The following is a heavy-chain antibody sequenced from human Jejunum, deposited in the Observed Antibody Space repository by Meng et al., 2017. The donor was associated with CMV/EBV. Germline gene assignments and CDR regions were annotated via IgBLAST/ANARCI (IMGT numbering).Heavy chain of an antibody. J-gene: IGHJ4*02. Sequence: QVQVQDSGPGLLKPSETLSLTCTVSGGSVNNYYWSWIRQSAGKGLECIERFYSSDTYNYHPSLDSRVTMSLDTYKNQFSLNLWSVTAADTATYYCAGGPGASTREGFDYWGLGTLVTVSS. V-gene: IGHV4-4*07. D-gene: IGHD1-26*01. CDR2: FYSSDTY. CDR3: AGGPGASTREGFDY. CDR1: GGSVNNYY.